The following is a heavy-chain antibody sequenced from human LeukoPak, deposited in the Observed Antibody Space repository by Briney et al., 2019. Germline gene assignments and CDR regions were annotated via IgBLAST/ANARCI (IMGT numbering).Heavy chain of an antibody. V-gene: IGHV3-53*01. J-gene: IGHJ4*02. CDR3: ARVHSSGWYRMDY. CDR2: IYSGGST. Sequence: GGSLRLSCAASGFTVSDNYMGWVRQAPGKGLEWVSVIYSGGSTYYADSVKGRFTISRDNSKNTLYLQMNSLRAEDTAVYYCARVHSSGWYRMDYWGQGTLVTVSS. D-gene: IGHD6-19*01. CDR1: GFTVSDNY.